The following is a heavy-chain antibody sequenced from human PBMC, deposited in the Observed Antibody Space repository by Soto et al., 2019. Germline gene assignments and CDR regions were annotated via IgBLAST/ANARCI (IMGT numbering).Heavy chain of an antibody. J-gene: IGHJ4*02. V-gene: IGHV3-23*01. CDR1: GFTFSSYG. Sequence: GGSLRLSCAASGFTFSSYGMSWVRQAPGKGLEWVSAISSSGGSAYYADSVKGRFTISRDNSKNTLYLQMNSLRAEDTAVYYCARGATSPSYWGQGTLVTVSS. CDR3: ARGATSPSY. CDR2: ISSSGGSA.